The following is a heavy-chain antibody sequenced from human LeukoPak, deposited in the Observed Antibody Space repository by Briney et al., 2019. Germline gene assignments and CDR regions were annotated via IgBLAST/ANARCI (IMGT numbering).Heavy chain of an antibody. D-gene: IGHD6-19*01. Sequence: PGGSLRLSCAASGFTFSSYAMSWVRQAPGKGLEWVSAISGSGGSTYHADSVKGRFTISRDNSKNTLYLQMNSLRAEDTAVYYCAKDDIGYSSGWSFDYWGQGTLVTVSS. CDR2: ISGSGGST. V-gene: IGHV3-23*01. CDR1: GFTFSSYA. CDR3: AKDDIGYSSGWSFDY. J-gene: IGHJ4*02.